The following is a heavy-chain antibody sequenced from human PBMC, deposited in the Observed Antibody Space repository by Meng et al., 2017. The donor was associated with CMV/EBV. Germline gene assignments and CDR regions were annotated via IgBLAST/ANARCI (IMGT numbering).Heavy chain of an antibody. D-gene: IGHD2-2*01. Sequence: ASVKVSCKASGYTFTGYYMHWVRQAPGQGLEWMGWINPNSGGTNYAQKFQGRVTMTRDTSISTAYMELSRLRSDDTAVYYCAGTRTSCNNWFDPWGQGTLVTVSS. CDR2: INPNSGGT. CDR3: AGTRTSCNNWFDP. V-gene: IGHV1-2*02. CDR1: GYTFTGYY. J-gene: IGHJ5*02.